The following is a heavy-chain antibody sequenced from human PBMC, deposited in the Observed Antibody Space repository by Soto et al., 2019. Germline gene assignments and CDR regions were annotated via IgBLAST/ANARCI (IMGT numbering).Heavy chain of an antibody. CDR1: GDSMTSSSYY. J-gene: IGHJ5*02. Sequence: SETLSLTCTVSGDSMTSSSYYWGWIRQPPGKGLEWIGSIYYSERTSYNSGSTYYSPSLKSRVTISGDTSKSQFSLKLSSVTAADTAVYYCARHTRNQFDPWGQGTLVTVSS. V-gene: IGHV4-39*01. CDR2: IYYSERTSYNSGST. CDR3: ARHTRNQFDP.